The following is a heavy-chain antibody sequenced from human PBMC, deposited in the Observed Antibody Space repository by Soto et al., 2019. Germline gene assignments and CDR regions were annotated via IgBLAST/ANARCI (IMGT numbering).Heavy chain of an antibody. D-gene: IGHD6-13*01. V-gene: IGHV4-39*01. Sequence: QLQLQESGPGLVKPSETLSLTCTVSGGSISSSSYYWGWIRQPPGKGLEWIGSIYYSGSTYYNPSLKSRVTISVDTSKNQFSLKLSSVTAADTAVYYCARHFKWGSAAAAPDYWGQGTLVTVSS. CDR1: GGSISSSSYY. J-gene: IGHJ4*02. CDR3: ARHFKWGSAAAAPDY. CDR2: IYYSGST.